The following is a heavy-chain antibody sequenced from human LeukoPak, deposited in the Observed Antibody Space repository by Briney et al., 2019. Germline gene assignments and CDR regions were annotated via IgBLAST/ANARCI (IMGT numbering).Heavy chain of an antibody. CDR3: GKLWSGGICIDY. CDR2: IYYSGST. V-gene: IGHV4-59*13. J-gene: IGHJ4*02. Sequence: SETLSLTCTVWGGSMSSYYWRCLRHPPGEGREGFGYIYYSGSTKYNPSLKRRVTISVDTSKNQFSLTMSYVTGAGPAVFLFGKLWSGGICIDYWGQGTLVTVSS. CDR1: GGSMSSYY. D-gene: IGHD2-15*01.